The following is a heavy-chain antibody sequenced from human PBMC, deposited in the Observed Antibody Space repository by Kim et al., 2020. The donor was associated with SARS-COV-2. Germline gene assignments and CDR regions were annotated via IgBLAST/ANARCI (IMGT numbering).Heavy chain of an antibody. D-gene: IGHD3-10*01. Sequence: TSHPSLQSRVTISGETAKNRFSLQLGAVTAEDTAMYYCAREGAGNCFDSWGQGTLVTVSS. J-gene: IGHJ5*01. V-gene: IGHV4-61*02. CDR3: AREGAGNCFDS.